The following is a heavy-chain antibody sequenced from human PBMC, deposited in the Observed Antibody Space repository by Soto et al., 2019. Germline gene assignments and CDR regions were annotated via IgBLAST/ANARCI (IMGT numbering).Heavy chain of an antibody. CDR3: ARENTAITGHYYYGMDV. V-gene: IGHV1-46*01. CDR2: INPSGGST. CDR1: GYTFTSYY. D-gene: IGHD5-18*01. J-gene: IGHJ6*02. Sequence: ASVKVSCKASGYTFTSYYMHWVRQAPGQGLEWMGIINPSGGSTSYAQKFQGRVTMTRDTSTSTVYMELSSLRSEDTAVYYCARENTAITGHYYYGMDVWGQGTTVTVSS.